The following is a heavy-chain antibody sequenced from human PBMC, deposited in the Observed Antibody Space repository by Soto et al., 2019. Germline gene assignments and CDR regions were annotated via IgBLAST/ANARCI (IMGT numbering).Heavy chain of an antibody. J-gene: IGHJ6*02. V-gene: IGHV3-33*01. CDR1: GFTFSSYG. CDR2: IWYDGSNK. D-gene: IGHD3-10*01. CDR3: AREYGSGSFGPYYYYGMDV. Sequence: QPGGSLRLSCAASGFTFSSYGMHWVRQAPGKGLEWVAVIWYDGSNKYYADSVKGRFTISRDNSKNTLYLQMNSLRAEDTAVYYCAREYGSGSFGPYYYYGMDVWGQGTTVTVSS.